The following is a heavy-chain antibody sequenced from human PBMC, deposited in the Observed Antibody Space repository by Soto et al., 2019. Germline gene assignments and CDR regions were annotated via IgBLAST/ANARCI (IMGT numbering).Heavy chain of an antibody. J-gene: IGHJ6*03. CDR2: IKSKTDGGTT. CDR3: TTELTGTTYYYYYMDV. V-gene: IGHV3-15*01. CDR1: GFTFSNAW. Sequence: GSLRLSCAASGFTFSNAWMSWVRQAPGKGLEWVGRIKSKTDGGTTDYAAPVKGRFTISRDDSKNTLYLQMNSLKTEDTAVYYCTTELTGTTYYYYYMDVWGKGTTVTVSS. D-gene: IGHD1-7*01.